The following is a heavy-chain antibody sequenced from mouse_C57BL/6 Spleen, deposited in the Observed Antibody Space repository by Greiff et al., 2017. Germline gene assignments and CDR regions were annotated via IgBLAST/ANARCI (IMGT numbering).Heavy chain of an antibody. D-gene: IGHD2-2*01. CDR3: ARRRVTNYYAMDD. CDR1: GFSLTSYG. Sequence: QVQLQQSGPGLVQPSQSLSITCTVSGFSLTSYGVHWVRQSPGKGLEWLGVIWSGGSTDYNAAFISRLSISKDNSKSQVFFKMNSLQADDTAIYYCARRRVTNYYAMDDWGQGTSGTVSS. CDR2: IWSGGST. J-gene: IGHJ4*01. V-gene: IGHV2-2*01.